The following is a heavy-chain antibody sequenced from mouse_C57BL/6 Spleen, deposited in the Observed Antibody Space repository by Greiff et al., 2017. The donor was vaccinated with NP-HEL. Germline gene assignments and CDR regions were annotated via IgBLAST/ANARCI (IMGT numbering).Heavy chain of an antibody. Sequence: EVQLQQSGAELVRPGASVKLSCTASGFNIKDDYMHWVTQRPEQGLEWIGWIDPEHGDTDYASKFQGKAPITADTSSNTAYLQLSSLTSEDTAIEYWTTFTTEVAARGLVDYWGQGATLTVSA. J-gene: IGHJ2*01. CDR2: IDPEHGDT. CDR1: GFNIKDDY. D-gene: IGHD1-1*01. V-gene: IGHV14-4*01. CDR3: TTFTTEVAARGLVDY.